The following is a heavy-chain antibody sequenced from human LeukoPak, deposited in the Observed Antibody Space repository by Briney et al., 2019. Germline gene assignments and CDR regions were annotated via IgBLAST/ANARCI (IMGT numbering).Heavy chain of an antibody. D-gene: IGHD3-22*01. Sequence: SETLSLTCGVYGGSFSGYYWSWIRQPPGKGLEWIGEINNSGSTNYNPSLKSRVTISVDTSKNQFSLKLSSVTAADTAVYYCARGYRYYDSSARDYYYYGMDVWGQGTTVTVSS. CDR3: ARGYRYYDSSARDYYYYGMDV. CDR1: GGSFSGYY. CDR2: INNSGST. V-gene: IGHV4-34*01. J-gene: IGHJ6*02.